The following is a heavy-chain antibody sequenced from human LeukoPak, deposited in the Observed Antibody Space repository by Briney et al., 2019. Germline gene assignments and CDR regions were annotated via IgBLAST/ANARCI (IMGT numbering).Heavy chain of an antibody. CDR2: INHSGST. CDR1: GFRFSNYG. CDR3: ARPGAGYDSSGYYFDY. D-gene: IGHD3-22*01. Sequence: GSLRLSCAASGFRFSNYGMSWVRQPPGKGLEWIGEINHSGSTNYNPSLKSRVTISVDTSKNQFSLKLSSVTAADTAVYYCARPGAGYDSSGYYFDYWGQGTLVTVSS. V-gene: IGHV4-34*01. J-gene: IGHJ4*02.